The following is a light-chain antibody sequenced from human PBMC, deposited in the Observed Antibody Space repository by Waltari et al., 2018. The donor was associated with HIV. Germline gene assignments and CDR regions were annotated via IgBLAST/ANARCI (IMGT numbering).Light chain of an antibody. CDR3: QQTFSPPRT. CDR1: QNVINY. Sequence: DINMTQSPSSLSASVGDRVTIPCRTSQNVINYLNWYHQRPGKAPTLLIFGASTVQDGVSSRFSGSGSGTDFTLSIAGLQPEDIGTYYCQQTFSPPRTFGPGT. J-gene: IGKJ3*01. V-gene: IGKV1-39*01. CDR2: GAS.